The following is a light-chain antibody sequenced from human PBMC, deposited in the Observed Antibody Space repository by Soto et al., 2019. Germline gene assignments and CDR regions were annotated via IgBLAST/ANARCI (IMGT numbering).Light chain of an antibody. Sequence: QTVVTQEPSLQGSPGGPATVPGPPRPEAVTIGTYPNWFQQKPGQQPRALIYSASNNHSWTPARFSGSLLGGNAALTLSGVQPEDEAEYYCLLYHGGALVFGGGTKLTVL. CDR2: SAS. CDR1: PEAVTIGTY. CDR3: LLYHGGALV. V-gene: IGLV7-43*01. J-gene: IGLJ3*02.